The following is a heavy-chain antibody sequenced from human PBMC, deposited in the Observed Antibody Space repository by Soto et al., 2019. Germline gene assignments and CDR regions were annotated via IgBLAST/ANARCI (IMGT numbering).Heavy chain of an antibody. CDR1: GFSLSNARMG. J-gene: IGHJ4*02. Sequence: QVTLKESGPVLVKPTETLTLTCTVSGFSLSNARMGVSWIRQPPGKALEWLAHSFSNDEKSYSTSLKSRLTISKDTSKNQVVLTMTNMDPVDTATYYCALIPIAVAGRYFDFWGQGTLVTVSS. CDR3: ALIPIAVAGRYFDF. CDR2: SFSNDEK. V-gene: IGHV2-26*01. D-gene: IGHD6-19*01.